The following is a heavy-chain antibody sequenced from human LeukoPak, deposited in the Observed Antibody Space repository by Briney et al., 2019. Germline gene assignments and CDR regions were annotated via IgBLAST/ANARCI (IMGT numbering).Heavy chain of an antibody. D-gene: IGHD2-8*01. CDR2: IQYTGRS. V-gene: IGHV4-31*11. Sequence: SETLSLTCAVSGDSISGDAFYWTWLRQHPGKGLEWVGYIQYTGRSFPNPSLKSRVAFSVDTSEDRFSLHLTSVTAADTAVYYCARRFKSGVSFFDAWGQGSLVTVSS. J-gene: IGHJ4*02. CDR3: ARRFKSGVSFFDA. CDR1: GDSISGDAFY.